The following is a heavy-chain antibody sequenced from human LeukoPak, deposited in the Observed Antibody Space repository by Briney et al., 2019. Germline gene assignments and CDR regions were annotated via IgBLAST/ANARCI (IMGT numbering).Heavy chain of an antibody. D-gene: IGHD3-10*01. CDR3: ARVGPVVRGVITQKYNWFDP. Sequence: ASVKVSCKASGGTFSSYAISWVRQAPGQGLEWMGWINPNSGGTNYAQKFQGRVTMTRDTSISTAYMELSRLRSDDTAVYYCARVGPVVRGVITQKYNWFDPWGQGTLVTVSS. CDR1: GGTFSSYA. CDR2: INPNSGGT. V-gene: IGHV1-2*02. J-gene: IGHJ5*02.